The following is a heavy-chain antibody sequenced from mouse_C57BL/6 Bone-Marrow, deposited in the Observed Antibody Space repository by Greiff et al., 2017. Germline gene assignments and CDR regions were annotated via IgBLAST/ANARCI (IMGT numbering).Heavy chain of an antibody. V-gene: IGHV2-5*01. CDR1: GFSLTSYG. CDR3: AKDYYGSSYWYLDV. D-gene: IGHD1-1*01. J-gene: IGHJ1*03. Sequence: QVQLQQSGPGLVQPSQSLSITCTVSGFSLTSYGVPWVRQSPGKGLEWLGVIWRGGSTDYNAAFMSRLSITKDNSKSQVFFKMNSLQADDTAIYYCAKDYYGSSYWYLDVWGTGTTVTVSS. CDR2: IWRGGST.